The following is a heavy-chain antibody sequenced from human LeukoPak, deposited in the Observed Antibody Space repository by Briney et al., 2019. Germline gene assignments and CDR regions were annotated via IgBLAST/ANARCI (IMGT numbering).Heavy chain of an antibody. Sequence: GGSLRLSCTASGFTFSTYTMNWVRQAPGKGLEWVSSISSGSSYISYADSVKGRFTISRDNAKNSLNLQMNSLRAEDTAVYYCARAGSSRPNYYFDYWGQGTLVNVSS. V-gene: IGHV3-21*01. CDR1: GFTFSTYT. CDR2: ISSGSSYI. D-gene: IGHD6-13*01. CDR3: ARAGSSRPNYYFDY. J-gene: IGHJ4*02.